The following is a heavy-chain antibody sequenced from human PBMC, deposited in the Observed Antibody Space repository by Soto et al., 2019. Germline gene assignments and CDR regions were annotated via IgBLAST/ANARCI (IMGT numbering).Heavy chain of an antibody. Sequence: GASVKVSCKASGYTFTSYAMHWVRQAPGQRLEWMGWINAGNGNTKYSQKFQGRVTITRDTSASTAYMELSSLRSEDTAVYYCARDIVVVTDTTTGAPWFVPWGQGTLVTVSS. J-gene: IGHJ5*02. CDR2: INAGNGNT. V-gene: IGHV1-3*01. CDR1: GYTFTSYA. CDR3: ARDIVVVTDTTTGAPWFVP. D-gene: IGHD2-21*02.